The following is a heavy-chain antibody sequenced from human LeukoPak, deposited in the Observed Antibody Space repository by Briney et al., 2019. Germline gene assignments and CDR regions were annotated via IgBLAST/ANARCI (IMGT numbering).Heavy chain of an antibody. J-gene: IGHJ4*02. CDR3: ARIIVSGGTDK. D-gene: IGHD6-13*01. CDR2: VGVISNT. V-gene: IGHV3-23*01. CDR1: GFTFSSSA. Sequence: GGSLRLSCVASGFTFSSSAMTWVRQAPGKGLEWVSSVGVISNTYYADSVKGRSTISRDNSKNTLYLQMNSLRAEDTAIYYCARIIVSGGTDKWGRGTLVTVSS.